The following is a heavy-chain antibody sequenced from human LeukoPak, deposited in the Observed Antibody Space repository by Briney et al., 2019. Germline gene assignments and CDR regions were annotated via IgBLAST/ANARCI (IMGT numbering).Heavy chain of an antibody. CDR1: GFTFSSYA. D-gene: IGHD4-17*01. CDR2: ISGSGGST. Sequence: GGALRLSCSASGFTFSSYAMSWVRQAPGKGLEWVSSISGSGGSTYYADSVKGRFTISRDNSKNTLYLQMNSLRAEDTAVYYCAKQGDYGDFEVGYWGQGTLVTVSS. CDR3: AKQGDYGDFEVGY. V-gene: IGHV3-23*01. J-gene: IGHJ4*02.